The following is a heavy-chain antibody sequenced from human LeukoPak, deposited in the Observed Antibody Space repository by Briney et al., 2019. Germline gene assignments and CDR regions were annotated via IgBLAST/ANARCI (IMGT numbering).Heavy chain of an antibody. J-gene: IGHJ5*02. CDR2: INHSGST. CDR1: GGSFSGYY. D-gene: IGHD6-6*01. V-gene: IGHV4-34*01. CDR3: ARPAYRSLTHWFDP. Sequence: SETLSLTCAVYGGSFSGYYWSWIRQPPGNGLEWIGEINHSGSTNYNPSLKSRVTISVDTSKNQFSLKLSSVTAADTAVYYCARPAYRSLTHWFDPWGQGTLVTVSS.